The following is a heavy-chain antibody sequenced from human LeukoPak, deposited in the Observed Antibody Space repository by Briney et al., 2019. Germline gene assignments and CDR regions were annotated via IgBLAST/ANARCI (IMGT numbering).Heavy chain of an antibody. V-gene: IGHV4-34*01. D-gene: IGHD2-21*01. CDR3: AGPYISRFIY. J-gene: IGHJ4*02. CDR1: GGSFSGYY. CDR2: INHSGST. Sequence: SETLSLTCAVYGGSFSGYYWSWIRQPPGKGLEWIGEINHSGSTNYNPSLKSRVTISVDTPKNQFSLKLSSVTAADTAVYYCAGPYISRFIYWGQGTLVPVSS.